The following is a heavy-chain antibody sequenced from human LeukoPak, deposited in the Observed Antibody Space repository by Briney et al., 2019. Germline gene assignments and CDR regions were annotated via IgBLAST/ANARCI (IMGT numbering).Heavy chain of an antibody. CDR2: INSGGSTT. Sequence: GGTLSLSCAASGFSFSSYERNWIRQAPGKGLEWLSYINSGGSTTYYADSVKGRFTISRDNAKNSLYLQMNSLRGEDTAVYYCATKHDYWGQGTLVTVSS. V-gene: IGHV3-48*03. J-gene: IGHJ4*02. CDR1: GFSFSSYE. CDR3: ATKHDY.